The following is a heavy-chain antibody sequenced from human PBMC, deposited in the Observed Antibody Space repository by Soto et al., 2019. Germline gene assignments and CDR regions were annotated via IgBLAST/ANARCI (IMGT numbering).Heavy chain of an antibody. D-gene: IGHD3-3*01. CDR2: IYYSGST. Sequence: SETLSLTXTVSGGSISSGGYYWSWIRQHPGKGLEWIGYIYYSGSTYYNPSLKSRVTISVDTSKNQFSLKLSSVTAADTAVYYCARKSEVEWLPHFDYWGQGTLVTVSS. CDR3: ARKSEVEWLPHFDY. J-gene: IGHJ4*02. CDR1: GGSISSGGYY. V-gene: IGHV4-31*02.